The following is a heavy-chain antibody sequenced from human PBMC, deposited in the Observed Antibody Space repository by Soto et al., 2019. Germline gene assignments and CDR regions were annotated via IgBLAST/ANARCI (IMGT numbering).Heavy chain of an antibody. Sequence: GGSLRLSCAASGFTFSSFAMSWVRQSPGSVLDWVSAISGSGGSTYSADSVKGQFTISRDNSKNTLYLHISSRRAGDTAVYYCARGFSAGKGSTPDFWGQGSLVTV. CDR1: GFTFSSFA. J-gene: IGHJ4*02. D-gene: IGHD6-13*01. CDR3: ARGFSAGKGSTPDF. V-gene: IGHV3-23*01. CDR2: ISGSGGST.